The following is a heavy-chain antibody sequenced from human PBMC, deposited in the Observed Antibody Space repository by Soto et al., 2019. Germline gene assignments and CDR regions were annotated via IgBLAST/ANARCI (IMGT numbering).Heavy chain of an antibody. D-gene: IGHD6-13*01. CDR2: IIPIFGTA. J-gene: IGHJ6*02. V-gene: IGHV1-69*06. CDR1: GGTFSSYA. Sequence: QVQLVQSGAEVKKPGSSVKDSCKASGGTFSSYAISWVRQAPGQGLEWMGGIIPIFGTANYAQKFQGGVTITADKSTSTAYMELSSLRSEDTAVYYCARGGGAAAGSEDYYYGMDVWGQGTTVTVSS. CDR3: ARGGGAAAGSEDYYYGMDV.